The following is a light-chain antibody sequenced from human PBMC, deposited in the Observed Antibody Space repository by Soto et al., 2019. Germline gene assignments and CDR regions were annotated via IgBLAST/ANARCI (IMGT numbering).Light chain of an antibody. CDR3: QQFRNWPLT. V-gene: IGKV3-15*01. Sequence: EIVMTHSPATLSVSPGEGATLSCKASQNVYNNLAWYQQRPGQPPRLLIYDASTRATGISARFSGSGYWTEFTLTISSLQSEDFAVYFCQQFRNWPLTFGGGTKVQIK. CDR1: QNVYNN. CDR2: DAS. J-gene: IGKJ4*01.